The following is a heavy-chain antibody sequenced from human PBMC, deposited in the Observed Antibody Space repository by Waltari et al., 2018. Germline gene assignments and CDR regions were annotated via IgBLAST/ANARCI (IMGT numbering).Heavy chain of an antibody. J-gene: IGHJ4*02. Sequence: QVQLVQSGAEVKKPGASVNVSCKTSGSAFPIYYMHWVRQAPGQGLEWMGWIHPNSGGTNYAQKYQGRITMTRDTSISTVYMELSRLISNDTAVYYCARSYQSGSYSDYWGQGTPVTVSS. D-gene: IGHD1-26*01. V-gene: IGHV1-2*02. CDR3: ARSYQSGSYSDY. CDR1: GSAFPIYY. CDR2: IHPNSGGT.